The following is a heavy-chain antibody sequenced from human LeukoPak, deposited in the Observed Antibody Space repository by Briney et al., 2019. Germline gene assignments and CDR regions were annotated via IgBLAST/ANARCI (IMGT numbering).Heavy chain of an antibody. V-gene: IGHV3-74*01. CDR2: LNEDGTYV. J-gene: IGHJ4*02. D-gene: IGHD3-16*02. CDR1: GFTFSSHW. Sequence: PGGSLRLSCVASGFTFSSHWMHWVRQAPGKGLVWVSRLNEDGTYVDYADSVKGRFTTSRDNSKNTVFLQMNSLRDEDTAIYYCAREGGTIEIGEFDYWGQGTLVTVSS. CDR3: AREGGTIEIGEFDY.